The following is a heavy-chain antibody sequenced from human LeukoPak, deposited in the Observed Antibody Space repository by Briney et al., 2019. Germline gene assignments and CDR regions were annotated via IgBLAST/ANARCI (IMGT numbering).Heavy chain of an antibody. J-gene: IGHJ4*02. Sequence: ASVTVSFKASGYTFTSYYMHWVRQAPGQGLEWMGIINPRGGSTSYAQKFQGRVTMTRDMSTSTVYMELSSLRSEDTAVYYCARDRRWLQRNYFDYWGQGTLVTVSS. D-gene: IGHD5-24*01. CDR1: GYTFTSYY. CDR2: INPRGGST. V-gene: IGHV1-46*01. CDR3: ARDRRWLQRNYFDY.